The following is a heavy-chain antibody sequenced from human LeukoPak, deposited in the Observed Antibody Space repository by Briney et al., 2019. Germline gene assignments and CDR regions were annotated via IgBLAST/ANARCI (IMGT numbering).Heavy chain of an antibody. CDR3: ARDYTARSTSYYYYGMDV. D-gene: IGHD2-2*01. J-gene: IGHJ6*02. CDR2: ISSSGSTI. Sequence: PGGSLRLSCAASGFTFSSYAMSWIRQAPGKGLEWVSYISSSGSTIYYADSVKGRFTISRDNAKNSLYLQMNSLRAEDTAVYYCARDYTARSTSYYYYGMDVWGQGTTVTVSS. V-gene: IGHV3-11*01. CDR1: GFTFSSYA.